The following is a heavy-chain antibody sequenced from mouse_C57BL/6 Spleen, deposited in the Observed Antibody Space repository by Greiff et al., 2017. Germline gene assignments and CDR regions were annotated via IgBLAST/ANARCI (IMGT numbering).Heavy chain of an antibody. Sequence: DVMLVESGGGLVKPGGSLKLSCAASGFTFSSYAMSWVRQTPEKRLEWVATISDGGSYTYYPDNVKGRFTISRDNAKNNLYLQMSHLKSEDTAMYYCARERVYDYDGAWFAYWGQGTLVTVSA. CDR2: ISDGGSYT. V-gene: IGHV5-4*01. CDR1: GFTFSSYA. J-gene: IGHJ3*01. CDR3: ARERVYDYDGAWFAY. D-gene: IGHD2-4*01.